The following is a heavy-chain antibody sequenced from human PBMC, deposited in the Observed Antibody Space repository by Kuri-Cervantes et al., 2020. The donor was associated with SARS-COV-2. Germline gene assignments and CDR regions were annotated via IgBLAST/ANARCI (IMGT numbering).Heavy chain of an antibody. V-gene: IGHV3-21*01. J-gene: IGHJ6*02. CDR1: GFTFSSYS. D-gene: IGHD2-15*01. Sequence: LSLTCAASGFTFSSYSMNWVRQAPGKGLEWVSSISSSSSYIYYADSVKGRFTISRDNAKNSLYLQMNSLRAEDTAVYYCARGDIVVVVASLKYYYGMDVWGQGTTVTVSS. CDR3: ARGDIVVVVASLKYYYGMDV. CDR2: ISSSSSYI.